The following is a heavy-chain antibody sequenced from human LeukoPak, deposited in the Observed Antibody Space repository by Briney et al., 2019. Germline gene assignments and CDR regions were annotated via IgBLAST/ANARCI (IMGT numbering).Heavy chain of an antibody. J-gene: IGHJ4*02. CDR3: ARGPMATNDVGFDY. CDR1: GGTFSSYA. Sequence: SVKVSCKASGGTFSSYAISWVRQAPGQGLEWMGGIIPIFGTANYAQKFQGRVTITADESTSTAYMELSSLRSGDTAVYYCARGPMATNDVGFDYWGQGTLVTVSS. V-gene: IGHV1-69*13. D-gene: IGHD5-24*01. CDR2: IIPIFGTA.